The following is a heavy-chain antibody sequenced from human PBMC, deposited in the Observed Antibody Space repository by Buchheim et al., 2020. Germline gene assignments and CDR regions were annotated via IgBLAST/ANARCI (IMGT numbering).Heavy chain of an antibody. Sequence: QVQLQQWGAGLLKPSGTLSLTCAVSGGSFSGFYWSWFRQSPERGLEWTGEINHSGGTNYNPSLKSRVIISVDTSNNQFSLRLTSVTGADTAVYYCATRSCSSRACSRSRRDYYYGMDVWGQGTT. D-gene: IGHD2-2*01. CDR1: GGSFSGFY. CDR2: INHSGGT. V-gene: IGHV4-34*01. CDR3: ATRSCSSRACSRSRRDYYYGMDV. J-gene: IGHJ6*02.